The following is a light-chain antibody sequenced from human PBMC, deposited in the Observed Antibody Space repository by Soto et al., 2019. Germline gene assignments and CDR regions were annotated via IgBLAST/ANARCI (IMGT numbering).Light chain of an antibody. CDR3: QQYGSLLWT. V-gene: IGKV3-20*01. CDR2: GAS. Sequence: EIVFTQSPDTLSLSPGERATLSCRASQSVSSSYLAWYQQKPGQAPRLLIYGASSRATGIPDRFSGSGSGTDFTLTISRLEPEDFAVYYCQQYGSLLWTFGQGTKVDIK. J-gene: IGKJ1*01. CDR1: QSVSSSY.